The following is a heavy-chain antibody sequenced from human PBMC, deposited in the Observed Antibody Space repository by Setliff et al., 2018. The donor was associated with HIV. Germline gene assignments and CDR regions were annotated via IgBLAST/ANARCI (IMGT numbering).Heavy chain of an antibody. CDR1: GDSLSSRNW. CDR2: IYQYGLT. Sequence: PSETLSLTCAVTGDSLSSRNWWCWVRQAPGKGLQWIGEIYQYGLTNYRPSLKSRVSMSLDKSKNQFSRKMTSVTAAESTVYYCVRAGEDDDSTGARAGFDLWGQGTRVTVSS. CDR3: VRAGEDDDSTGARAGFDL. D-gene: IGHD3-22*01. J-gene: IGHJ3*01. V-gene: IGHV4-4*02.